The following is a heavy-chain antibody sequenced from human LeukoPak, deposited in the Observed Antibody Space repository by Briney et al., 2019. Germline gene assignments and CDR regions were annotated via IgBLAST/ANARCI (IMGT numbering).Heavy chain of an antibody. Sequence: PGGSLRLSCAASGFTFSSYALSWVRQAPGKGLEWVSVISGSGGSTYYADAVEGWFAISRDNSKDTLYLQMNSLRAEDTAVYYCANLKIQLWPSFGYWGQGTLVTVSS. CDR3: ANLKIQLWPSFGY. V-gene: IGHV3-23*01. CDR2: ISGSGGST. D-gene: IGHD1-1*01. J-gene: IGHJ4*02. CDR1: GFTFSSYA.